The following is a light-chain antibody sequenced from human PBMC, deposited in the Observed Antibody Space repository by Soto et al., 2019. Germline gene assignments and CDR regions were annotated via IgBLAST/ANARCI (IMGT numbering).Light chain of an antibody. CDR3: CSFTTDGTHV. CDR1: SSDIGAYNY. CDR2: EVS. Sequence: QSALTQPASVSGSPGQSITISCTGSSSDIGAYNYVSWFQQYPGKAPKLIISEVSNRPSGVSNRFSGSKSGTAASLTISGLQTEDEADYFCCSFTTDGTHVFGTGTKVTVL. V-gene: IGLV2-14*01. J-gene: IGLJ1*01.